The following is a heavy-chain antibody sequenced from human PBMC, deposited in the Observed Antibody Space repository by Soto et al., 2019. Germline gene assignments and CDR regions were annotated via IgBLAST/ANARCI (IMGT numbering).Heavy chain of an antibody. J-gene: IGHJ4*02. CDR2: IYTSGST. CDR3: VREMVRGVIINIDY. V-gene: IGHV4-4*07. D-gene: IGHD3-10*01. Sequence: SETLSLTCTVSGGSISSYYWSWIRQPAGKGLEWIGRIYTSGSTNYNPSLKSRVTMSVDTSKNQFSLKLSSVTAADTAVYYCVREMVRGVIINIDYWGQGTLVTVSS. CDR1: GGSISSYY.